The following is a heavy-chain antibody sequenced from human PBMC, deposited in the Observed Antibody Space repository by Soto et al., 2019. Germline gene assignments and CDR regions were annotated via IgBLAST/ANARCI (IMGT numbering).Heavy chain of an antibody. J-gene: IGHJ4*02. CDR3: AKERYYDFWSGYPPDY. V-gene: IGHV3-23*01. D-gene: IGHD3-3*01. CDR1: GFTFSSYA. Sequence: PGGSLRLSCAASGFTFSSYAMSWVRQAPGKGLEWVSAISGSGGSTYYADSVKGRFTISRDNSKNTLYLQMNSLRAEDTAVYYCAKERYYDFWSGYPPDYWGQGTLVTVSS. CDR2: ISGSGGST.